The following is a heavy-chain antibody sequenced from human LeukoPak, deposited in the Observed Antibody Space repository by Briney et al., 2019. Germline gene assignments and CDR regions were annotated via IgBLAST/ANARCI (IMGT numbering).Heavy chain of an antibody. CDR1: GYTFTSYG. D-gene: IGHD5-12*01. Sequence: GSVRVSCKASGYTFTSYGISWVRQAPGQGLEWMGWISAYNGNTNYAQKLQGRVTMTTDTSTSTAYMELRSLRSDDTAVYYCARDRIVATTIASWGQGTLVTVSS. CDR3: ARDRIVATTIAS. CDR2: ISAYNGNT. V-gene: IGHV1-18*01. J-gene: IGHJ4*02.